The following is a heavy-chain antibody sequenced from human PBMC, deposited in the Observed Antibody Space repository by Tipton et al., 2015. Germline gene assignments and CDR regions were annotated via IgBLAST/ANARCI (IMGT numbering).Heavy chain of an antibody. CDR2: IYPDDSDS. V-gene: IGHV5-51*01. Sequence: QSGAEVKKSGESLKISCKASGYSFNNYWIGWVRQMPGKGLEWMGIIYPDDSDSTYSPSFRGLVTFSVDKSITTAYLQWSSLEASDTAMYYCARQTTVTTDLDYWGQGTLVTVSS. CDR1: GYSFNNYW. CDR3: ARQTTVTTDLDY. J-gene: IGHJ4*02. D-gene: IGHD4-17*01.